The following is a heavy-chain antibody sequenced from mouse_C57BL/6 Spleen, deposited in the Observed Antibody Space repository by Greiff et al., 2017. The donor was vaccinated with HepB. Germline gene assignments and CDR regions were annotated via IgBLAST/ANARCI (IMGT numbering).Heavy chain of an antibody. D-gene: IGHD1-1*01. J-gene: IGHJ2*01. CDR1: GYTFTSYW. V-gene: IGHV1-64*01. CDR2: IHPNSGST. CDR3: ARQGTTVVDYFDY. Sequence: VQLQQPGAELVKPGASVKLSCKASGYTFTSYWMHWVKQRPGRGLEWIGMIHPNSGSTNYNEKFKSKATLTVDKSSSTAYMQLSSLTSEDSAVYYCARQGTTVVDYFDYWGQGTTLTVSS.